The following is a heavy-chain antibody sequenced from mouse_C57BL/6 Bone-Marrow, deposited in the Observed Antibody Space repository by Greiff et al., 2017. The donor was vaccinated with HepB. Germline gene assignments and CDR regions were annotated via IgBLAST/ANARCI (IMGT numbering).Heavy chain of an antibody. J-gene: IGHJ2*01. CDR3: ARHYGSREYYFDY. CDR2: INPNNGGT. Sequence: VQLQQSGPELVKPGASVKISCKASGYTFTDYYMNWVKQSHGKSLEWIGDINPNNGGTSYNQKFKGKATLTVDKSSSTAYMELRSLTSEDSAVYYCARHYGSREYYFDYWGQGTTLTVSS. CDR1: GYTFTDYY. V-gene: IGHV1-26*01. D-gene: IGHD1-1*01.